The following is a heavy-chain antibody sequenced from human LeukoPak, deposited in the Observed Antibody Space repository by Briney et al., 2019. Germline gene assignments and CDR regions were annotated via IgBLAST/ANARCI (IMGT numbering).Heavy chain of an antibody. D-gene: IGHD3-22*01. Sequence: GVSVKVSCKASGYTFIGYYLHWVRQAPGQGLEWMGWINPHNGDTNYAQKFQGRVTMTRDTSITTAYMELSGLKSDDTAVYYCARDYYDSSGFGAFDIWGQGTMVTVSS. CDR3: ARDYYDSSGFGAFDI. V-gene: IGHV1-2*02. CDR1: GYTFIGYY. J-gene: IGHJ3*02. CDR2: INPHNGDT.